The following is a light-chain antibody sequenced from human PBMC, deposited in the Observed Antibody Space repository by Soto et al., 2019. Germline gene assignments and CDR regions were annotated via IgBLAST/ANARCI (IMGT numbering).Light chain of an antibody. CDR1: QSVSSN. Sequence: EIVMTQSPATLSVSPGERATLSCRASQSVSSNLAWYQQKPGQAPRLLIYGVSTRATGIPARFGGSGSGTEFILTISSLQSEDFAVYSCQQYHKWPLTFGGGTKVEI. J-gene: IGKJ4*01. V-gene: IGKV3-15*01. CDR2: GVS. CDR3: QQYHKWPLT.